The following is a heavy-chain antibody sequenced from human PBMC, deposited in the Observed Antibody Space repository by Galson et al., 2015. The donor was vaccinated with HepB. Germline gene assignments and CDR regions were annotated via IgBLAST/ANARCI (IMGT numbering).Heavy chain of an antibody. CDR3: ASSTSSEYYFDY. Sequence: SLRLSCAASGFTFSSYSMNWVRQAPGKGLEWVSSISSSSSYIYYADSVKGRFTISRDNAKNSLYLQMNSLRAEDTAVYYCASSTSSEYYFDYWGQGTLVTVSS. J-gene: IGHJ4*02. D-gene: IGHD2-2*01. CDR2: ISSSSSYI. V-gene: IGHV3-21*01. CDR1: GFTFSSYS.